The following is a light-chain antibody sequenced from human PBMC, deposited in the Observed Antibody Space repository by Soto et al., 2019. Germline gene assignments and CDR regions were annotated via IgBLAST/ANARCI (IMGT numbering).Light chain of an antibody. V-gene: IGLV1-51*01. J-gene: IGLJ1*01. CDR2: DDN. Sequence: QSVMTQPPSVSAAPGQKVTISCSGSSSNIGGNSVSWYQQLPGTAPKLLIYDDNKRPSGIPDRFSSSKSGTLAPLGITGFQTRDEVDYYCVSCVSSLSAYVFGTGTKVTLL. CDR1: SSNIGGNS. CDR3: VSCVSSLSAYV.